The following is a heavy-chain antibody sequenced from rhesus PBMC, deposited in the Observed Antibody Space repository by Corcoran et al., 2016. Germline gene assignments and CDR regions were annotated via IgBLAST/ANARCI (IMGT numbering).Heavy chain of an antibody. D-gene: IGHD3-16*01. CDR1: GGYISSNY. J-gene: IGHJ4*01. CDR2: ISGSGGSP. CDR3: ARERGYSGSYYYLHYFDY. V-gene: IGHV4-173*01. Sequence: QLQLQESGPGLVKPSETLSLTCAVSGGYISSNYWSWLRQPPGKGLEWIGRISGSGGSPDYNPSLKSRFTISTDTSKNQFSLKLSSVTAADTAVYYCARERGYSGSYYYLHYFDYWGQGVLVTVSS.